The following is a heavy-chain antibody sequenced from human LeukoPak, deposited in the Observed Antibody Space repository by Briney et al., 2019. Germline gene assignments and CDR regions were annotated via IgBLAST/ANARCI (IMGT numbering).Heavy chain of an antibody. CDR3: AREHYDFWSGSPSNWFDP. J-gene: IGHJ5*02. Sequence: PSETLSLTCTVPGGSISSYYWSWIRQPPGKGLEWIGYIYYSGSTNYNPSLKSRVTISVDTSKNQFSLKLSSVTAADTAVYYCAREHYDFWSGSPSNWFDPWGQGTLVTVSS. V-gene: IGHV4-59*01. D-gene: IGHD3-3*01. CDR1: GGSISSYY. CDR2: IYYSGST.